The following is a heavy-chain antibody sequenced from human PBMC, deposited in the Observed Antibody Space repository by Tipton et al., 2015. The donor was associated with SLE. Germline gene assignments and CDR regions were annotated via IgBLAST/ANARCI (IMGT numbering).Heavy chain of an antibody. CDR3: ARGGYDFWSGPGNY. Sequence: SLRLSCTASGFTFSSYEMNWVRQAPGKGPEWVSWIAGFDNNVHYGDSVKGRFTISRDNVKNSLYLQMNSLRAEDTAVYYCARGGYDFWSGPGNYWGQGTLVTVSS. CDR2: IAGFDNNV. D-gene: IGHD3-3*01. J-gene: IGHJ4*02. V-gene: IGHV3-48*03. CDR1: GFTFSSYE.